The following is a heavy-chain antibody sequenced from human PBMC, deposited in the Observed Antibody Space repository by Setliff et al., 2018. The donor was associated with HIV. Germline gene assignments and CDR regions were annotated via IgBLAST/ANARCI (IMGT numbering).Heavy chain of an antibody. CDR1: GGLFSDYY. V-gene: IGHV4-34*01. CDR3: ARLKGQYSSSSGRTWFDP. CDR2: INDSGST. J-gene: IGHJ5*02. D-gene: IGHD6-6*01. Sequence: SETLSLTCAVYGGLFSDYYWTWIRQPPGKGLEWIGEINDSGSTNYNPSLKSRVTMSVDTTKNQFSLKLSSVTAADTAVYYCARLKGQYSSSSGRTWFDPWGQGTQVTVSS.